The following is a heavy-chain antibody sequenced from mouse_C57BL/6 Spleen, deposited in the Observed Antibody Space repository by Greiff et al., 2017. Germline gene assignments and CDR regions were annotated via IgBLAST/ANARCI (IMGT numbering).Heavy chain of an antibody. CDR3: ARHFTTVVARDY. J-gene: IGHJ2*01. D-gene: IGHD1-1*01. Sequence: VQLQESGAELVKPGASVKISCKASGYAFSSYWMNWVKQRPGKGLEWIGQIYPADGDTNYNGKFKGKATLTADKSSSTAYMQLSSLTSEDSAVYFCARHFTTVVARDYWGQGTTLTVSS. CDR2: IYPADGDT. CDR1: GYAFSSYW. V-gene: IGHV1-80*01.